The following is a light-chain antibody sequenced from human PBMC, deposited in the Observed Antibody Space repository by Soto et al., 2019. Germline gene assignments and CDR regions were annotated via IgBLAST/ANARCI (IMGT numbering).Light chain of an antibody. Sequence: DIQMTQPPSTLSASVRDRVTITCRASQSISRWLAWYQPRPGKAPKLLRYTASYLQSGGPSRFCGSGSGTDFTLTISSLQPEDFATDYGLQDYNHPLTFGGGTRVAIK. J-gene: IGKJ4*01. CDR2: TAS. CDR1: QSISRW. V-gene: IGKV1-5*03. CDR3: LQDYNHPLT.